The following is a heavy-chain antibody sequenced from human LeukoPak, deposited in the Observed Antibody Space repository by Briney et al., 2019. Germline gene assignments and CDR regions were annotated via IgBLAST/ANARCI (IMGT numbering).Heavy chain of an antibody. CDR1: GFTFSSYW. D-gene: IGHD5-18*01. CDR2: INHSGST. CDR3: ARGGYSYGFWFDY. J-gene: IGHJ4*02. V-gene: IGHV4-34*01. Sequence: GSLRLSCAASGFTFSSYWMSWDRQPPGKGLEWIGEINHSGSTNYNPSLKSRVTISVDTSKNQFSLKLSSVTAADTAVYYCARGGYSYGFWFDYWGQGTLVTVSS.